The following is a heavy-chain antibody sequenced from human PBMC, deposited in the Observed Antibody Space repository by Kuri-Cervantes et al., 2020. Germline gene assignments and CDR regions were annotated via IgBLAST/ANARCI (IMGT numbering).Heavy chain of an antibody. J-gene: IGHJ6*02. CDR3: ARDALRENYYYYGMDV. Sequence: SETLSLTFTVSGGSVSSGSYYWSWIRQPPGKGLEWIGYIYYSGSTYYNPSLKSRVTISVDTSKNQFSLKLSSVTAADTAVYYCARDALRENYYYYGMDVWGQGTTVTVSS. CDR2: IYYSGST. D-gene: IGHD5-24*01. CDR1: GGSVSSGSYY. V-gene: IGHV4-30-4*08.